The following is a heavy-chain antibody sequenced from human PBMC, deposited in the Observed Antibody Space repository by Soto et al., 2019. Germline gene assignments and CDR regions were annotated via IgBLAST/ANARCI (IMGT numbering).Heavy chain of an antibody. CDR1: GGSISSGDYY. V-gene: IGHV4-30-4*01. CDR3: ASHIQLHPNYYFDY. J-gene: IGHJ4*02. Sequence: SETLSLTCTVSGGSISSGDYYWSWIRQPPGKGLEWIGYIYYSGSTYYNPSLKSRVTISVDTSKNQFSLKLSSVTAADTAVYYCASHIQLHPNYYFDYWGQGPLVTVSS. D-gene: IGHD5-18*01. CDR2: IYYSGST.